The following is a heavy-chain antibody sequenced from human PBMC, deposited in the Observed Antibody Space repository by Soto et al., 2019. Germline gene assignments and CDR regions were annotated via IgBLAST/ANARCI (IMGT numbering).Heavy chain of an antibody. CDR1: GFTFSSYA. Sequence: GGSLRLSCAASGFTFSSYAMNWVRQAPGKGLEWVSAISGSGGDTYYADSVKGRFTISRDSSKNTLYLQMNSLRAEDTAVYYCAKVPWTTVTTYAFDIWGQGTTVTVSS. V-gene: IGHV3-23*01. D-gene: IGHD4-17*01. J-gene: IGHJ3*02. CDR2: ISGSGGDT. CDR3: AKVPWTTVTTYAFDI.